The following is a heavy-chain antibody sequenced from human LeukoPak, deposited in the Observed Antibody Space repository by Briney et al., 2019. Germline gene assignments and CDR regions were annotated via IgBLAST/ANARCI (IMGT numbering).Heavy chain of an antibody. Sequence: WASVKVSCKASGGTFSSYAISWVRQAPGQGLEWMGGIIPIFGTANYAQKFQGRVTMTRDTSISTDYMELSRLRSDDTAVYYCARVRGGVIKPDMPFDIWGQGTLVTVSS. CDR1: GGTFSSYA. CDR2: IIPIFGTA. J-gene: IGHJ3*02. D-gene: IGHD3-10*01. CDR3: ARVRGGVIKPDMPFDI. V-gene: IGHV1-69*05.